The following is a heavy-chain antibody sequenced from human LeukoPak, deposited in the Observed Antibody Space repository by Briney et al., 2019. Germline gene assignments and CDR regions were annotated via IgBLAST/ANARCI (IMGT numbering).Heavy chain of an antibody. D-gene: IGHD1-26*01. Sequence: ASVKVSCKVSGHTLTDLSTHCVRQAPGGGLEWMGTIDPEDGETIYAQKFQGRVTMTEDTATDTAYMELRSLRSEDTAVYYCATGGIYSLLDYWGQGTLVTVSS. CDR1: GHTLTDLS. V-gene: IGHV1-24*01. CDR2: IDPEDGET. CDR3: ATGGIYSLLDY. J-gene: IGHJ4*02.